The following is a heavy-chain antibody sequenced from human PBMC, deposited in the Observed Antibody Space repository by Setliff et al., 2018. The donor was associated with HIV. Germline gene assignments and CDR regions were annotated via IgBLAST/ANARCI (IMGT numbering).Heavy chain of an antibody. J-gene: IGHJ2*01. D-gene: IGHD3-10*01. Sequence: SETLSLTCTVSGGSISSGDYYWTWIRQPPGKGLEWIGYIYNSGSTYYEPSLRGRVTISIDRSKNQFSLKLNSVTAADTAVYYCARETNASGSLTAYWYFDLWGRGTLVPSPQ. V-gene: IGHV4-30-4*08. CDR1: GGSISSGDYY. CDR3: ARETNASGSLTAYWYFDL. CDR2: IYNSGST.